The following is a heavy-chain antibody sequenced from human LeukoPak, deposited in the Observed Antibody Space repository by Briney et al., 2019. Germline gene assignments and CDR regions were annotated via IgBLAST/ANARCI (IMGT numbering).Heavy chain of an antibody. Sequence: EASVKVSCKASGYTFTSYDINWVRQATGQGLEWMGWMNPNSGNAGYAQKFQGRVTMTRSTSISTAYMELSSLRSEDTAVYYCARVRGIAARPVANWFDPWGQGTLVTVSS. V-gene: IGHV1-8*01. D-gene: IGHD6-6*01. CDR1: GYTFTSYD. CDR2: MNPNSGNA. CDR3: ARVRGIAARPVANWFDP. J-gene: IGHJ5*02.